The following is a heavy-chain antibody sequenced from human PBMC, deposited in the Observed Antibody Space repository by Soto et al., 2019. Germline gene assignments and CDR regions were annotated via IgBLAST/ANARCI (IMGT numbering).Heavy chain of an antibody. J-gene: IGHJ6*02. Sequence: QVQLQQWGAGLLKPSETLSLTCAVYGGSFSGYYWSWIRQPPGKGLEWIGEINHSGSTNYNPSLKSPVTTSVDTSKTQCSRKLSSVNAADTAVYYCATYDTAGYGRDVWGQGTTVTVSS. CDR2: INHSGST. CDR3: ATYDTAGYGRDV. D-gene: IGHD3-9*01. CDR1: GGSFSGYY. V-gene: IGHV4-34*01.